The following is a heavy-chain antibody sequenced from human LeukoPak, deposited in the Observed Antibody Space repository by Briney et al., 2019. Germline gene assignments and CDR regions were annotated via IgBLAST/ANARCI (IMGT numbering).Heavy chain of an antibody. CDR3: ARRRQVTSYSPYAFDI. V-gene: IGHV4-34*01. J-gene: IGHJ3*02. CDR2: INHSGST. D-gene: IGHD2-15*01. CDR1: GGSFSGYY. Sequence: SETLSLTCAVYGGSFSGYYWSWIRQPPGKGLEWIGEINHSGSTNYNPSLKSRVTISVDTSKNQFSLRLASVTAADTAVYYCARRRQVTSYSPYAFDIWGQGTMVTVSS.